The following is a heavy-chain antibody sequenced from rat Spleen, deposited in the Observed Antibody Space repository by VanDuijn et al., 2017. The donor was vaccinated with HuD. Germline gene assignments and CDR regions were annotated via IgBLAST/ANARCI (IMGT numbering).Heavy chain of an antibody. Sequence: EVQLVESGGGLVQPGRSLKLSCVASGFTFNNYWMTWIRQAPGKGLEWVASIINTGGSTYYPDSVKGRFTISRDNAKTTLYLQMDSLSSEDTATYYCSRHEYNNYGWFAYWGQGTLVTVSS. CDR3: SRHEYNNYGWFAY. V-gene: IGHV5-31*01. CDR2: IINTGGST. J-gene: IGHJ3*01. CDR1: GFTFNNYW. D-gene: IGHD1-10*01.